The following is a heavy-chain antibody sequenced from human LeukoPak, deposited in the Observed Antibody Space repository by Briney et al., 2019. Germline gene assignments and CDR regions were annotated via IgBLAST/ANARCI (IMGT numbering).Heavy chain of an antibody. J-gene: IGHJ4*02. Sequence: ASVKVSCKASGYTFTSSGISWVRQAPGQGLEWMGWISAYNGHTNYAQKLQGRVTMTTDTSTSTAYMELRSLRSDDTAIYYCARDYSNGWYGDFDYWGQGTLVTVSS. CDR3: ARDYSNGWYGDFDY. CDR1: GYTFTSSG. CDR2: ISAYNGHT. D-gene: IGHD6-19*01. V-gene: IGHV1-18*01.